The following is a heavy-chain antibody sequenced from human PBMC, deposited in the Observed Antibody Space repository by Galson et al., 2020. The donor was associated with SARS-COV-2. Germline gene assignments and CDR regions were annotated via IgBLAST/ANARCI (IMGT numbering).Heavy chain of an antibody. CDR1: GFTFSSYA. CDR3: AKDQVAYGDYVSAWFDP. CDR2: IYSGGST. J-gene: IGHJ5*02. Sequence: GGSLRLSCAASGFTFSSYAMSWVRQAPGKGLEWVSVIYSGGSTYYADSVKGRFTISRDNSKNTLYLQMNSLRAEDTAVYYCAKDQVAYGDYVSAWFDPWGQGTLVTVSS. D-gene: IGHD4-17*01. V-gene: IGHV3-23*03.